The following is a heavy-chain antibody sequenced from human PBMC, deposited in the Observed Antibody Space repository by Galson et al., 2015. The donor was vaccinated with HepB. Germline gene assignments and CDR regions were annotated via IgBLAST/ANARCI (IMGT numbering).Heavy chain of an antibody. CDR3: TRTYYYDPYDAFDI. V-gene: IGHV3-49*04. CDR1: GFTFGDYA. D-gene: IGHD3-22*01. J-gene: IGHJ3*02. Sequence: SLRLSCAASGFTFGDYAMSWVRQAPGKGLEWVGFIRSKAYGGTTEYAASVKGRFTISRDDSKSIAYLQMNSLKTEDTAVYYCTRTYYYDPYDAFDIWGQGTMVTVSS. CDR2: IRSKAYGGTT.